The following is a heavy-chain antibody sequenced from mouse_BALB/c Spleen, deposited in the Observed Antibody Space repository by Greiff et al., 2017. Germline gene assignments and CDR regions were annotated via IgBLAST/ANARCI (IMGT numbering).Heavy chain of an antibody. CDR3: ARDDYPFAY. CDR1: GYAFTNYL. J-gene: IGHJ3*01. V-gene: IGHV1-54*01. Sequence: QVQLKESGAELVRPGTSVKVSCKASGYAFTNYLIEWVKQRPGQGLEWIGVINPGSGGTNYNEKFKGKATLTADKSSSTAYMQLSSLTSDDSAVYFCARDDYPFAYWGQGTLVTVSA. D-gene: IGHD2-4*01. CDR2: INPGSGGT.